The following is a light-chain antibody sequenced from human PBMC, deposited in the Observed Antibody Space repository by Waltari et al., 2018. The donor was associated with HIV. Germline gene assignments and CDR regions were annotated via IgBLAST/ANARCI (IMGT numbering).Light chain of an antibody. V-gene: IGKV3-20*01. CDR2: GAS. CDR1: QSVSSSY. J-gene: IGKJ2*01. Sequence: EFVLTQSPGTLSLSPGERATLPCRARQSVSSSYLAWYQQRPGQAPRLLIYGASSRAAGIPDRFIGSGSGTDFTLTISRLEPEDFAVYYCQHFDTSLPKYTFGQGTKLEIK. CDR3: QHFDTSLPKYT.